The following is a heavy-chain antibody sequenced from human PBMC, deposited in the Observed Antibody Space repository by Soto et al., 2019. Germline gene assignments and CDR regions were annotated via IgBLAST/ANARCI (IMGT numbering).Heavy chain of an antibody. CDR3: ARVTYRSSWCVFYYCDGMDF. V-gene: IGHV5-10-1*01. J-gene: IGHJ6*02. D-gene: IGHD6-13*01. CDR2: IDPSDSYT. Sequence: GESLKISCKGSGYSFTSYWISWVRQMPGKGLEWMGRIDPSDSYTNYSPSFQGHVTISADKSISTAYLQWSSLKASDTAMYYCARVTYRSSWCVFYYCDGMDFRGQGSTGTVSS. CDR1: GYSFTSYW.